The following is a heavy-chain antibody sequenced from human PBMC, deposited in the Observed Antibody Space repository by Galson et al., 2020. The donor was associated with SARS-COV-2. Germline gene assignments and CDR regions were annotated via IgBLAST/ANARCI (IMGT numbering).Heavy chain of an antibody. CDR3: GGMTVTRVAYYGMDV. CDR1: GGTFSSYA. CDR2: IIPIFGTA. Sequence: SVKVSCKASGGTFSSYAISWVRQAPGQGLEWMGGIIPIFGTANYAQKFQGRVTITADESTSTAYMELSSLRSEDTAVYYCGGMTVTRVAYYGMDVWGQGTTVTVSS. V-gene: IGHV1-69*13. D-gene: IGHD4-17*01. J-gene: IGHJ6*02.